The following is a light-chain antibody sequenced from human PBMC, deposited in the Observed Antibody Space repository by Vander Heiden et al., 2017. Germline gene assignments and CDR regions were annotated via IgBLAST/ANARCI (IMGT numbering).Light chain of an antibody. V-gene: IGLV3-21*02. CDR3: QVWDGSSYHWV. CDR2: DDS. J-gene: IGLJ3*02. CDR1: NIGSKS. Sequence: SYVLTQPPSVSVAPGQTASIPWGGNNIGSKSVHWYQQRPGQAPVLVVFDDSDRPSGIPDRFSGSNSDNTAALTIRRVEAGDEADYYCQVWDGSSYHWVFGGGTKLTVL.